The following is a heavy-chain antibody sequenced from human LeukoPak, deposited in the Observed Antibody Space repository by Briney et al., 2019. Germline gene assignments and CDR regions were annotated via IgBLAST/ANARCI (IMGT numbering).Heavy chain of an antibody. J-gene: IGHJ4*02. V-gene: IGHV3-23*01. CDR1: GFTFSSYA. CDR2: ISGSGST. CDR3: AKGVSSGWYYFDY. D-gene: IGHD6-19*01. Sequence: GGSLRLSCAAPGFTFSSYAMRWVRQAPGKGLEWVSSISGSGSTYYADSVKGRFTISRDNSKNTMYLQMNSLRADDTAVYYCAKGVSSGWYYFDYWGQGTLVTVSS.